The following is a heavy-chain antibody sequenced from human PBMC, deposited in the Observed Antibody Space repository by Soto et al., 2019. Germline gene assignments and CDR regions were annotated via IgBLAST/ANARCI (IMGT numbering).Heavy chain of an antibody. CDR3: ARRYSSGWYWGGNDAFDI. Sequence: GGSLRLSCAVSGFIFSSYAMSWVRQAPGKGLEWVSGITGSGGSTYYADSVKGRFAISRDNSKNTLYLQINSLKASDTAMYYCARRYSSGWYWGGNDAFDIWGQGTMVTVSS. CDR1: GFIFSSYA. V-gene: IGHV3-23*01. J-gene: IGHJ3*02. D-gene: IGHD6-19*01. CDR2: ITGSGGST.